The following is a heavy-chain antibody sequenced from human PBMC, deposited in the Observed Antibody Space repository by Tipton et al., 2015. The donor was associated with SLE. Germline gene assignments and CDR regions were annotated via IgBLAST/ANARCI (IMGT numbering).Heavy chain of an antibody. V-gene: IGHV3-48*01. Sequence: SLRLSCAASGFTFSSYSMNWVRQAPGKGLEWVSYISSSSSTIYYADSVKGRFTISRDNAKNSLYLQMNSLRAEDTAVYYCARGWLRFSLDYWGQGTLVTVSS. D-gene: IGHD5-12*01. J-gene: IGHJ4*02. CDR1: GFTFSSYS. CDR2: ISSSSSTI. CDR3: ARGWLRFSLDY.